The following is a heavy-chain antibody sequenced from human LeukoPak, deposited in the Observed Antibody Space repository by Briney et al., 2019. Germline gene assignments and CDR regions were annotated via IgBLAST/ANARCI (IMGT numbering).Heavy chain of an antibody. J-gene: IGHJ4*02. Sequence: GGSLRLSCAASGFTFSSYGMHWVRQAPGKGLEWVAVIWYDGSNKYHADSVKGRFTISRDNSKNTLYMKMNSLRAEDTAVYYCAREQYDSSGYYYNYFDYWGEGTLVTVSS. D-gene: IGHD3-22*01. CDR1: GFTFSSYG. CDR2: IWYDGSNK. V-gene: IGHV3-33*01. CDR3: AREQYDSSGYYYNYFDY.